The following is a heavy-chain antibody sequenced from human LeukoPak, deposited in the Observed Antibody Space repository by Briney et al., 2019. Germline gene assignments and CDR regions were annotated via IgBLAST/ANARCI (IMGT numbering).Heavy chain of an antibody. CDR1: GYTFTTYD. V-gene: IGHV1-8*01. CDR3: VRGTFYFDH. CDR2: MSPDSGHT. J-gene: IGHJ4*02. D-gene: IGHD2/OR15-2a*01. Sequence: GASVTVSCKASGYTFTTYDINWVRRAAEQGLEWMGWMSPDSGHTVYAQKFQGRITMTRDTSLNIAFMEFSTLKSEDTAVYFCVRGTFYFDHWGQGTPVTVSP.